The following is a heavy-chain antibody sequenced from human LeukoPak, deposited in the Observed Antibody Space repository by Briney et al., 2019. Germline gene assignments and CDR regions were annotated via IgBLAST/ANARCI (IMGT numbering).Heavy chain of an antibody. CDR3: ARDQGIGQLWFGELFGPEVDAFDI. D-gene: IGHD3-10*01. J-gene: IGHJ3*02. CDR1: GYTFTGYY. CDR2: INPNSGGT. V-gene: IGHV1-2*02. Sequence: ASVKVSCKASGYTFTGYYMHWVRQAPGQGLEWMGWINPNSGGTNYAQKFQGRVTMTRDTSISTAYMELSRLRSDDMAVYYCARDQGIGQLWFGELFGPEVDAFDIWGQGTMVTVSS.